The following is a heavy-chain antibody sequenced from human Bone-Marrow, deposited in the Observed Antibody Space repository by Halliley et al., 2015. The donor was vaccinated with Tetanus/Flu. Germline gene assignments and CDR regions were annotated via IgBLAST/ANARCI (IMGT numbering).Heavy chain of an antibody. V-gene: IGHV4-4*02. CDR1: GASISTNNW. D-gene: IGHD3-10*02. Sequence: TLSLTCAVSGASISTNNWWIWVRQPPGKGLEWIGEILHNGTTNYNPSLKSRVTMSIDKSNNQFSLRLISVTAADTAMYYCARYVAYGGCFDYWGQGTLVTVSS. CDR2: ILHNGTT. J-gene: IGHJ4*02. CDR3: ARYVAYGGCFDY.